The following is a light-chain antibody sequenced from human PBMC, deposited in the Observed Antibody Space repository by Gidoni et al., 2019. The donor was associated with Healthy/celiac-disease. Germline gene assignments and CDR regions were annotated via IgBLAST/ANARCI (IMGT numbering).Light chain of an antibody. CDR3: QQYGSSPIT. CDR2: GAS. V-gene: IGKV3-20*01. CDR1: QSVSSSY. Sequence: EIVLTLSPGTLSLSPGERATLSCRASQSVSSSYLAWYQQKPGQAPRLLLYGASSRATGTPDRFSGSGSGTDFTLTINRLEPEDFAVYYCQQYGSSPITFGQGTRLEIK. J-gene: IGKJ5*01.